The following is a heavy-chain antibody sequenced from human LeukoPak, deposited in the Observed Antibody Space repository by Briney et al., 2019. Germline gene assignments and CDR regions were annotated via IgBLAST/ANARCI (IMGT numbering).Heavy chain of an antibody. CDR3: AKGEMATIVYFQH. V-gene: IGHV3-9*01. J-gene: IGHJ1*01. CDR1: GFTFDDYA. D-gene: IGHD5-24*01. CDR2: ISWNSGSI. Sequence: GRSLRLSCAASGFTFDDYAMHWVRQAPGKGLEWVSGISWNSGSIGYADSVKGRFTISRDNAKNSLYLQMNSLRAEDTALYYCAKGEMATIVYFQHWGQGTLVTVSS.